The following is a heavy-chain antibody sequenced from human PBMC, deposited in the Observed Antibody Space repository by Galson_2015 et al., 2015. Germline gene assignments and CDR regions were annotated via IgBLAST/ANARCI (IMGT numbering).Heavy chain of an antibody. CDR2: IRSSGDKT. Sequence: LRLSCAASGFTFRTYGMRWVRQVPGKGLEWVSDIRSSGDKTYYAESVKGRFTISRDNSKNTLYLQMDSLRAEDTAVYYCAKGVVAPRPAIDYWGQGTLVSVSS. CDR3: AKGVVAPRPAIDY. CDR1: GFTFRTYG. D-gene: IGHD6-6*01. J-gene: IGHJ4*02. V-gene: IGHV3-23*01.